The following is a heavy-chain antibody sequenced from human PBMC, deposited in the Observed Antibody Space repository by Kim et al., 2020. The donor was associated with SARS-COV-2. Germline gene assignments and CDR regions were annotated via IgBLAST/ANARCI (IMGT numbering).Heavy chain of an antibody. CDR2: ST. J-gene: IGHJ3*02. CDR3: ARPTKMGFYDAFDI. D-gene: IGHD2-8*01. CDR1: GVSISSYH. Sequence: SETLSLTCTVSGVSISSYHWTWIRQSPGKGLEWVGSTNHNPSLKSRVTISVDTSKSHFLLNLSSVTAADTAVYYCARPTKMGFYDAFDIWGQWTMVIVSS. V-gene: IGHV4-59*01.